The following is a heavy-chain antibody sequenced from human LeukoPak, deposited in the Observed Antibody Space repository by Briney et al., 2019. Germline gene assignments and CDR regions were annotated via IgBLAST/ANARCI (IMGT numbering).Heavy chain of an antibody. CDR1: GFIFSNYA. CDR3: AKARAGDITAAFNY. Sequence: GGSLRLSCAASGFIFSNYAMSWVRQAPGKGLEWVSGISASGGNPYYADSVKGRFTISRDNSENTLNLQMNNLRAEDTAVYYCAKARAGDITAAFNYWGQGTLVTVSS. D-gene: IGHD6-13*01. V-gene: IGHV3-23*01. J-gene: IGHJ4*02. CDR2: ISASGGNP.